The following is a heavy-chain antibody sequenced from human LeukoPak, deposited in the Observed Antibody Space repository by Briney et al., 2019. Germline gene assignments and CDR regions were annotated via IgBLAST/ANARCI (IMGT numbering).Heavy chain of an antibody. D-gene: IGHD3-22*01. Sequence: SGTLSLTCTVSGGSISSYYWSWIQQPPGKGLEWIGYIYYSGSTNYNPSLKSRVTISVDTSKNQFSLKLSSVTAADTAVYYCAGDRHYCDSSGYYSIFDCWGQGTLVTVSS. CDR2: IYYSGST. CDR1: GGSISSYY. CDR3: AGDRHYCDSSGYYSIFDC. V-gene: IGHV4-59*01. J-gene: IGHJ4*02.